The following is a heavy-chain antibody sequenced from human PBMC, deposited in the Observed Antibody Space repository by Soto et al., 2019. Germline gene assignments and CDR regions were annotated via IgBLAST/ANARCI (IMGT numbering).Heavy chain of an antibody. CDR1: GFTFSSYS. CDR3: ARDKGTRGWFDP. J-gene: IGHJ5*02. V-gene: IGHV3-21*01. Sequence: GGSLRLSCAASGFTFSSYSMNWVRQAPGKGLEWVSPISSSSSYIYYADSVKGRFTISRDNAKNSLYLQMNSLRAEDTAVYYGARDKGTRGWFDPWGQGTLVTVSS. CDR2: ISSSSSYI. D-gene: IGHD3-10*01.